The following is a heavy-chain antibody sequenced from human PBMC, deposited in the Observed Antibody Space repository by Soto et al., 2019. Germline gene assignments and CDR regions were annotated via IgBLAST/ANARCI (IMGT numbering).Heavy chain of an antibody. CDR3: ASTSMQSRGYSYGHGGMDV. CDR2: IDPSDSYT. D-gene: IGHD5-18*01. Sequence: GESLKISCKGSGYSFTSYWISWVRQMPGKGLEWMGRIDPSDSYTNYSPSFQGHVTISADKSISTAYLQWSSLKASDTAMYYCASTSMQSRGYSYGHGGMDVWGPGTTVTVSS. V-gene: IGHV5-10-1*01. CDR1: GYSFTSYW. J-gene: IGHJ6*02.